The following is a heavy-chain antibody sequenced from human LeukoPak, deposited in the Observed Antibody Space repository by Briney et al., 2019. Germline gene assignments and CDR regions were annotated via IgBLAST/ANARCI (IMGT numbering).Heavy chain of an antibody. Sequence: SETLSLTCTVSGGFISGHYWSWIRQPAGKGLEWIGRIYTSGSTNYNPSLKSRVTISVDTSKNQFSLKLSSVTAADTAVYYCARDGGSGSYLDAFDIWGQGTMVTVSS. CDR3: ARDGGSGSYLDAFDI. V-gene: IGHV4-4*07. CDR2: IYTSGST. J-gene: IGHJ3*02. D-gene: IGHD1-26*01. CDR1: GGFISGHY.